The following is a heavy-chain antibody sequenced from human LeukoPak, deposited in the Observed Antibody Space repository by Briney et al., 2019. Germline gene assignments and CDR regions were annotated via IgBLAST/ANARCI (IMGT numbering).Heavy chain of an antibody. V-gene: IGHV5-51*01. CDR2: IYPDDSDV. Sequence: GESLKISCKASGYSFTNYWIVWVRQMPGKGLEWMGIIYPDDSDVRYSPSFQGQVTISADKSISTAYLQWGSLKASDTAMYYCARREGGMPDYWGQGTLVTVSS. D-gene: IGHD2-2*01. CDR1: GYSFTNYW. CDR3: ARREGGMPDY. J-gene: IGHJ4*02.